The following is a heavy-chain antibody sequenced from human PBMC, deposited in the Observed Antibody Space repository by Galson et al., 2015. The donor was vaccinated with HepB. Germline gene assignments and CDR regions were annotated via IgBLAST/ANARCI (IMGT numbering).Heavy chain of an antibody. Sequence: SLRLSCAASGFTFSSYAMSWVRQAPGKGLEWVSAISGSGGSTYYADSVKGRFTISRDNSKNTLYLQMNSLRAEDTAVYYCASHPCGGDCYPLDYWGQGTLVTVSS. CDR2: ISGSGGST. CDR3: ASHPCGGDCYPLDY. D-gene: IGHD2-21*01. J-gene: IGHJ4*02. V-gene: IGHV3-23*01. CDR1: GFTFSSYA.